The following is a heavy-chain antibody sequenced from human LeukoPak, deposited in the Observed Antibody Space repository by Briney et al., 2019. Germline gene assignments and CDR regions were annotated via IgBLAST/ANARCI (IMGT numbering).Heavy chain of an antibody. CDR3: ASYCSGGSCYQNRFDY. D-gene: IGHD2-15*01. J-gene: IGHJ4*02. Sequence: ASVKVSCKASGGTFSGYAISWVRQAPGQGLEWMGRINPNSGGTNYAQKFQGRVTMTRDTSISTAYMELSRLRSDDPAVYYCASYCSGGSCYQNRFDYWGQGTLVTVS. CDR1: GGTFSGYA. V-gene: IGHV1-2*06. CDR2: INPNSGGT.